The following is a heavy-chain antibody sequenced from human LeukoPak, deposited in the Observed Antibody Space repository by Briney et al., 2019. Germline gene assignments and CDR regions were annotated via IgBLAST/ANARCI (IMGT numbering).Heavy chain of an antibody. CDR2: ISGSGGST. V-gene: IGHV3-23*01. CDR3: AKSLGRWLPYGMDV. Sequence: GASLRHSCAASGFTFSSYAMSWVRQAPGKGLEWVSAISGSGGSTYSADSVKGRFTISRDNSKNTLYLQMNSLRAEDTAVYYCAKSLGRWLPYGMDVWGQGTTVTVSS. CDR1: GFTFSSYA. D-gene: IGHD5-24*01. J-gene: IGHJ6*02.